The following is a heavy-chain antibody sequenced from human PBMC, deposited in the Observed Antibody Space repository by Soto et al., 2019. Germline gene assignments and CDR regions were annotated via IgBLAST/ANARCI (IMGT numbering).Heavy chain of an antibody. V-gene: IGHV1-46*01. Sequence: QVQLVQSGAEVKKPGASVKVSCKASGYPLTTYYLHWVRQAPGQGLEWLGMINPSAGTTFYAPKFQGRVAMTRDTPSSTVYMDLSSLRSDDTAVYYCARDVPGMGSGSFDYWGQGTLITVSS. CDR3: ARDVPGMGSGSFDY. D-gene: IGHD6-25*01. J-gene: IGHJ4*02. CDR1: GYPLTTYY. CDR2: INPSAGTT.